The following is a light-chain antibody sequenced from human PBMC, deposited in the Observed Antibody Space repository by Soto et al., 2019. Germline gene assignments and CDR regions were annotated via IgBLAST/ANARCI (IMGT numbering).Light chain of an antibody. Sequence: QSVLTQPPSASGTPGQRVTISCSGSRSNIGSNFVYWYQQFPGAAPKLLIYMDHQRPSGVADRFSGSKSDPSASLAISGLRSEDDADYFCAAWDDKLYGVLFGGGTKLTFL. CDR2: MDH. J-gene: IGLJ2*01. CDR3: AAWDDKLYGVL. V-gene: IGLV1-47*01. CDR1: RSNIGSNF.